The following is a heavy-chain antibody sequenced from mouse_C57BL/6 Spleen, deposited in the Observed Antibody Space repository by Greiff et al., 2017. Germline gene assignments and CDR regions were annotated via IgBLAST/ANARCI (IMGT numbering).Heavy chain of an antibody. Sequence: QVQLQQSGAELARPGASVKLSCKASGYTFTSYGISWVKQRTGQGLEWIGEIYPRSGNTYYNEKFKGTATLTADKSSSTAYMELRSLTSEDSAVYFWARDVTTVVATRYFDGWGTGTTVTVSS. J-gene: IGHJ1*03. CDR3: ARDVTTVVATRYFDG. D-gene: IGHD1-1*01. V-gene: IGHV1-81*01. CDR1: GYTFTSYG. CDR2: IYPRSGNT.